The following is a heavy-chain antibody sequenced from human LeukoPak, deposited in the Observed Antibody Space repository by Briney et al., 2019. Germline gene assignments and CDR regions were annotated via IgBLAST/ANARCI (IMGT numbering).Heavy chain of an antibody. D-gene: IGHD3-10*01. J-gene: IGHJ4*02. CDR1: GGSISSYY. CDR2: IYYSGST. CDR3: ARRPRITMVRGVNPYYFDY. V-gene: IGHV4-59*12. Sequence: KPSETLSLTCTVSGGSISSYYWSWIRQPPGKGLEWIGYIYYSGSTNYNPSLKSRVTISVDTSKNQFSLKLSSVTAADTAVYYCARRPRITMVRGVNPYYFDYWGQGTLVTVSS.